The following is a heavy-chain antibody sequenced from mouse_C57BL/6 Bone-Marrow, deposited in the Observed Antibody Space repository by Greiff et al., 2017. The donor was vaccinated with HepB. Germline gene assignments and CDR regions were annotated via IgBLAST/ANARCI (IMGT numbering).Heavy chain of an antibody. J-gene: IGHJ3*01. CDR3: AKTPPDGYSLAWFAY. CDR2: IWRGGST. CDR1: GFSLTSYG. Sequence: VQLKESGPGLVQPSQSLSITCTVSGFSLTSYGVHWVRQSPGKGLEWLGVIWRGGSTDYNAAFMSRLSITKDNSKSQVFFKMNSLQADDTAIYYCAKTPPDGYSLAWFAYWGQGTLVTVSA. V-gene: IGHV2-5*01. D-gene: IGHD2-3*01.